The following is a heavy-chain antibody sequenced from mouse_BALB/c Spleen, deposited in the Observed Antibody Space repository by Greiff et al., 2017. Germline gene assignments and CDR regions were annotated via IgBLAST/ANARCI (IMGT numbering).Heavy chain of an antibody. CDR1: GFTFTDYY. CDR3: ARDKDYFDY. Sequence: VMLVESGGGLVQPGGSLRLSCATSGFTFTDYYMSWVRQPPGKALEWLGFIRNKANGYTTEYSASVKGRFTISRDNSQSILYLQMNTLRAEDSATYYCARDKDYFDYWGQGTTLTVSS. V-gene: IGHV7-3*02. J-gene: IGHJ2*01. CDR2: IRNKANGYTT.